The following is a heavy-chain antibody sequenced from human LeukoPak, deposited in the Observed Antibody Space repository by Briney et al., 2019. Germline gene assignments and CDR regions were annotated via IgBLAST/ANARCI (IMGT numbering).Heavy chain of an antibody. D-gene: IGHD2-15*01. CDR3: ARRPRGWYAFDI. J-gene: IGHJ3*02. V-gene: IGHV4-59*08. CDR1: GCCINNCY. CDR2: IYYSGSS. Sequence: PSETLSLTCSVSGCCINNCYWSWIRQPPGRGLEWIGYIYYSGSSNYNPSLKSRVTMSVDASENQFSLKLSSVTAADTALYYCARRPRGWYAFDIWGLGTMVTVSS.